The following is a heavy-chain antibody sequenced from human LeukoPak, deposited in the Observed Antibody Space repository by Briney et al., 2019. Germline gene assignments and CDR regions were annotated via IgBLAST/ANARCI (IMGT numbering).Heavy chain of an antibody. CDR1: AFTFSSYS. CDR2: ISGSDGST. D-gene: IGHD2-8*01. CDR3: AKDLSPGVY. V-gene: IGHV3-23*01. J-gene: IGHJ4*02. Sequence: GGSLRLSCAVSAFTFSSYSMSWVRQAPGKGLEWVSAISGSDGSTYYADSVKGRFTISRDNSKNTLYLQMNSLRAEDTAVYYCAKDLSPGVYWGQGTLVTVSS.